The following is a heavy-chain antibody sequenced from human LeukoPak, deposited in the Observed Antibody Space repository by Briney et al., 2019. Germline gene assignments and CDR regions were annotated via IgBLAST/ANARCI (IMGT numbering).Heavy chain of an antibody. V-gene: IGHV4-34*01. J-gene: IGHJ1*01. D-gene: IGHD6-19*01. CDR2: INHSGST. CDR3: ASLPGGWSYFQH. Sequence: SETLSLTCAVYGGSFSGYYWSWIRQPPGKGLEWIGEINHSGSTNYNPSLKSRVTISVDTSKNQFSLKLSSVTAADTAVYYCASLPGGWSYFQHWGQGTLVTVSS. CDR1: GGSFSGYY.